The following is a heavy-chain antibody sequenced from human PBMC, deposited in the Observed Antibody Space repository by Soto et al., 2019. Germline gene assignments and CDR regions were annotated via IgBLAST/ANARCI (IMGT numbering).Heavy chain of an antibody. V-gene: IGHV1-69*06. CDR1: GGTFSSYA. D-gene: IGHD3-10*01. CDR2: INPIFGTA. J-gene: IGHJ3*02. CDR3: ARDSGKAGNAFDI. Sequence: QVQLVQSGAEVKKPGSSVKVSCKASGGTFSSYAISWVRQAPGQGLEWMGGINPIFGTANYAQKFQGRVTITADKSTNTAYMELSSLRSEDMAVYYCARDSGKAGNAFDIWGQGTMVTVSS.